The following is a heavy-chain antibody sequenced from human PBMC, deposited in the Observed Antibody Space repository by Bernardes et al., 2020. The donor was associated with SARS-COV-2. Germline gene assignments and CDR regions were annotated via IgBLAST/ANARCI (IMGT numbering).Heavy chain of an antibody. V-gene: IGHV4-31*03. Sequence: SEPLSLTCTVSGASISSDEYYWSWSRQHPGKGLEWIGYIYYSGSSFYNPSLQSRLTLSVDTSKDQFSLSLRSVTAADTVVYYCARGRAPQGMDVWGQGTTVTVSS. J-gene: IGHJ6*02. CDR1: GASISSDEYY. CDR2: IYYSGSS. D-gene: IGHD1-26*01. CDR3: ARGRAPQGMDV.